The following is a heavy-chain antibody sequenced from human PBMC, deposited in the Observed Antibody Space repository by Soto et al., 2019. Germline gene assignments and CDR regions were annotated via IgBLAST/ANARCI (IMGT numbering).Heavy chain of an antibody. Sequence: LRLSCAASGFTFSTYGMHWVRQAPGKGLEWVALISYDGTKKHYGDSVKGRFTISRDNSENTLYLQMNSLRPEDTALYFCAKGGDTYGSVDYWGQRTLVTVSS. CDR3: AKGGDTYGSVDY. D-gene: IGHD5-18*01. V-gene: IGHV3-30*18. J-gene: IGHJ4*02. CDR2: ISYDGTKK. CDR1: GFTFSTYG.